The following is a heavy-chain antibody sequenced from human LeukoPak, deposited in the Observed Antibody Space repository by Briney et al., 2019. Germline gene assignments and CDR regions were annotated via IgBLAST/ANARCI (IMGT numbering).Heavy chain of an antibody. D-gene: IGHD3-10*01. V-gene: IGHV4-4*07. CDR2: IYTSGST. CDR3: ASRRFGELFSS. J-gene: IGHJ5*02. Sequence: PSETLSLTCSVSGGSIGTYYWSWIRQPAGKGLEWIGRIYTSGSTNYNPSLKSRVTISVDTSKNQFSLKLTSVTAADTAVYYCASRRFGELFSSWGQGTLVTVSS. CDR1: GGSIGTYY.